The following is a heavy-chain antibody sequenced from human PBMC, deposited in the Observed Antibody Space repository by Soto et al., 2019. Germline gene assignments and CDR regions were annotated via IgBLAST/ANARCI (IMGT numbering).Heavy chain of an antibody. V-gene: IGHV1-69*01. D-gene: IGHD1-1*01. CDR2: IIPIFGIT. CDR3: ARDPRSITGTTSSEDFQH. Sequence: QAQLMQSGAEVKEPGSSVKVSCKASGGTFSGYAISWVRQAPGQGLEWLGGIIPIFGITNYAQKFQNRLTIAAYESSATVYMDLRSLTSEDSAIYYCARDPRSITGTTSSEDFQHWGQGTLVSVS. CDR1: GGTFSGYA. J-gene: IGHJ1*01.